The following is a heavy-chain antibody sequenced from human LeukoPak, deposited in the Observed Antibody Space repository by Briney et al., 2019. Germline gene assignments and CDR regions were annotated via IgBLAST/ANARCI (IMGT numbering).Heavy chain of an antibody. CDR2: IYTSGST. V-gene: IGHV4-4*09. Sequence: SETLSLTCTVSGGSISSYYWSWIRQPPGKGLEWIGYIYTSGSTNCNPSLKSRVTISVDTSKNQFSLKLSSVTAAGTAVYYCARLKPHYYYMDVWGKGTTVTVSS. CDR3: ARLKPHYYYMDV. CDR1: GGSISSYY. J-gene: IGHJ6*03.